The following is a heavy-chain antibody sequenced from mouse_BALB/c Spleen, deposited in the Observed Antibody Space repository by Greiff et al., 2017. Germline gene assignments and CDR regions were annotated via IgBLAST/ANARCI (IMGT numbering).Heavy chain of an antibody. CDR2: IYPGSGST. J-gene: IGHJ3*01. CDR1: GYNFTSYW. CDR3: ASGPWFAY. V-gene: IGHV1-55*01. Sequence: QVQLQQPGAELVKPGTSVKLSCKASGYNFTSYWINWVKLRPGQGLEWIGDIYPGSGSTNYNEKFKSKATLTVDTSSSTAYMQLSSLASEDSALYYCASGPWFAYWGQGTLVTVSA.